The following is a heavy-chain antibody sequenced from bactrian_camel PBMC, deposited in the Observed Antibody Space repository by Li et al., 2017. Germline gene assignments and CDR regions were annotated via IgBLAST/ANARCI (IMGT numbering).Heavy chain of an antibody. CDR1: GYTDSRYC. CDR2: IESDGSV. D-gene: IGHD6*01. J-gene: IGHJ6*01. Sequence: QVQLVESGGGSVQAGGSLRLSCAASGYTDSRYCMGWFRQIPDKEREGVAGIESDGSVSYADSVKGRFTISRDNAKNTVHLQMNSLKPEDTAVYYCVNGGGDWYRDLAYWGQGTQVTVS. CDR3: VNGGGDWYRDLAY. V-gene: IGHV3S9*01.